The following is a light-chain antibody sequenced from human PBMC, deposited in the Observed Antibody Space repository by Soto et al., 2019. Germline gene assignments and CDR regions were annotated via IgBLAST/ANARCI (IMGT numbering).Light chain of an antibody. CDR1: QSVYNNY. V-gene: IGKV3-20*01. Sequence: ESVVTQSPGSLSLSPGERATLSCRASQSVYNNYIAWYKHSPDQAPRVLIHGASTTATGTSDRFSGSGSGTDFILTNSRLDPEDSPLYYCQQYGSSVTFGGGTKVE. CDR2: GAS. J-gene: IGKJ4*01. CDR3: QQYGSSVT.